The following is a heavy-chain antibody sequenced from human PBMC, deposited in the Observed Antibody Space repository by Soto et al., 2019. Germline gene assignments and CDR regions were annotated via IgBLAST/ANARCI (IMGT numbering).Heavy chain of an antibody. J-gene: IGHJ4*02. Sequence: SETLSLTCTVSGVSISNSSYYWGWIRRPPGKGLEWIGTIYYSGITYYNPSLRSRVTISVDTSKNQFSLKLTSVTAADTAVYYCARHGSNWGQGTLVTVSS. V-gene: IGHV4-39*01. CDR2: IYYSGIT. CDR3: ARHGSN. CDR1: GVSISNSSYY.